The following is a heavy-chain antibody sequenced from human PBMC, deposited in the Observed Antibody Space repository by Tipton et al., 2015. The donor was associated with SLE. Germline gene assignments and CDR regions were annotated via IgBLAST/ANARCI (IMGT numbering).Heavy chain of an antibody. Sequence: TLSLTCTVSGGSMNTYYWNWIRQFPGKGLEWIGYFYYSGSANYNPSLKSRVTISLDKSKNQFSLRLTSVTAADTAVYYCARGVAGYYFYYYMDVWVKGTTVTISS. CDR1: GGSMNTYY. D-gene: IGHD3-10*01. J-gene: IGHJ6*03. V-gene: IGHV4-59*01. CDR3: ARGVAGYYFYYYMDV. CDR2: FYYSGSA.